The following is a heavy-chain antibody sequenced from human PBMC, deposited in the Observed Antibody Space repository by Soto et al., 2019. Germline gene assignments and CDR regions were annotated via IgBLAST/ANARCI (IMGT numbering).Heavy chain of an antibody. D-gene: IGHD3-22*01. V-gene: IGHV4-59*01. CDR1: GGSIRSYY. J-gene: IGHJ4*02. CDR3: ARQGNYDRSGYSGTFDY. CDR2: IDDSGST. Sequence: LSLTCSISGGSIRSYYWNWMRQSPGKGLEWIGYIDDSGSTDYNPSLKSRVTISVDTSKNQFSLKMSSVPAADTAVYYCARQGNYDRSGYSGTFDYWGQGILVTVSS.